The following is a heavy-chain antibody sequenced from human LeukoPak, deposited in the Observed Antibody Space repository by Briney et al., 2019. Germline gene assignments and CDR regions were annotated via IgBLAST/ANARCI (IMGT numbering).Heavy chain of an antibody. CDR3: AREQGRYYYGSGRRHAFDI. Sequence: SETLSLTCTVSGGSISSSSYYWGWIRQPPGKGLEWIGSIYYSGSTYYNPSLKSRVTISVDTSKNQFSLKLSSVTAADTAVYYCAREQGRYYYGSGRRHAFDIWGQGTMVTVSS. CDR1: GGSISSSSYY. J-gene: IGHJ3*02. V-gene: IGHV4-39*07. D-gene: IGHD3-10*01. CDR2: IYYSGST.